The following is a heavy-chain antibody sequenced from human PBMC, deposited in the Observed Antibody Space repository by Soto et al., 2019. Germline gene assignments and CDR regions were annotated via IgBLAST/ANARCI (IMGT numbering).Heavy chain of an antibody. CDR2: ISYDGSNK. CDR3: AKARPRYCTNGSCEDFDYGMDV. D-gene: IGHD2-8*01. CDR1: EFTFSSYG. V-gene: IGHV3-30*18. J-gene: IGHJ6*02. Sequence: QVQLVESGGGVVQPGRSVRLSCAASEFTFSSYGMHWVRQAPGKGLEWVAVISYDGSNKYYADSVKGRFTISRDNSKNTLYLQMNSLRAEDTAVYYCAKARPRYCTNGSCEDFDYGMDVWGQGTTVTVSS.